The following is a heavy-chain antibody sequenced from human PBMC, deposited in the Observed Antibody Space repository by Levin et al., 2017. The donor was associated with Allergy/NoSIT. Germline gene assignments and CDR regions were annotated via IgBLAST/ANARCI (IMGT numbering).Heavy chain of an antibody. Sequence: SQTLSLPCAVYGGSFSGYYWSWLRQPPGKGLEWSGEINHSGSTNYNPSLKSRVTISVDTSKNQFSLKLSSVTAADTAVYYCARGRIRAAAGLVNWFDPWGQGTLVTVSS. J-gene: IGHJ5*02. D-gene: IGHD6-13*01. V-gene: IGHV4-34*01. CDR1: GGSFSGYY. CDR2: INHSGST. CDR3: ARGRIRAAAGLVNWFDP.